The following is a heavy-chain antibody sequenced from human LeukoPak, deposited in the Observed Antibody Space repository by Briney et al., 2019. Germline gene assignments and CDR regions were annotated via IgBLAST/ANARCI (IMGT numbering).Heavy chain of an antibody. Sequence: SETLSLTCTVSGGSISSTTYDWGWIRPPPGKGLEWIGSIYYSGSTYYNPSLQSPVTISIDTSKDQFSLKLSSVTAADTAVYYCARQIRVGHCSSTSCYHDYWGQGTLVTVSS. D-gene: IGHD2-2*01. CDR1: GGSISSTTYD. CDR2: IYYSGST. V-gene: IGHV4-39*01. CDR3: ARQIRVGHCSSTSCYHDY. J-gene: IGHJ4*02.